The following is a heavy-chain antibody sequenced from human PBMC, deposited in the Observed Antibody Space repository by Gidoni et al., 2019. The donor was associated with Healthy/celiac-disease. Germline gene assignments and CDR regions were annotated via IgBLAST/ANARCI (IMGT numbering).Heavy chain of an antibody. CDR3: ARVVAAAGTGWFDP. CDR2: MSSSSSYT. V-gene: IGHV3-11*06. CDR1: GFTFSDYY. J-gene: IGHJ5*02. D-gene: IGHD6-13*01. Sequence: QVQLVESGGGLVKPGGSLRLSCAASGFTFSDYYMSWIRQAPGKGLEWVSYMSSSSSYTNDADSVKGRFTISRDNAKNSLYLQMNSLRAEDTAVYYCARVVAAAGTGWFDPWGQGTLVTVSS.